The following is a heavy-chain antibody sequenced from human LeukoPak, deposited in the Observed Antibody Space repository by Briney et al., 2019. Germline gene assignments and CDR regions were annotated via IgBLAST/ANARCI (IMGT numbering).Heavy chain of an antibody. CDR3: AKMRNTAMAHGMDV. D-gene: IGHD5-18*01. V-gene: IGHV3-9*01. J-gene: IGHJ6*02. CDR2: INWMGNNV. Sequence: GGSLRLSCAASGFTFDDYAMHWVRQAPGKGLEWVSGINWMGNNVGYADSVQGRFTISRDNANNFLYLQMDSLRTEDTALYYCAKMRNTAMAHGMDVWGQGTTVTVSS. CDR1: GFTFDDYA.